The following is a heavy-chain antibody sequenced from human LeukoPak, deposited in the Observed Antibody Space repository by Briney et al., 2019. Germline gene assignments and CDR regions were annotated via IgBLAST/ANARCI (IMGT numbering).Heavy chain of an antibody. CDR2: ISSSGGTI. J-gene: IGHJ4*02. V-gene: IGHV3-11*01. CDR1: GFTFSDYH. Sequence: GGSLRLSCAASGFTFSDYHMSWIRQAPGKGLEWGSYISSSGGTISYADSVKGRFTISRDNAKNSLYLQMNSLRAEDTAVYYCARGPVSSSGFFAYRGQGTLVTVSS. D-gene: IGHD6-19*01. CDR3: ARGPVSSSGFFAY.